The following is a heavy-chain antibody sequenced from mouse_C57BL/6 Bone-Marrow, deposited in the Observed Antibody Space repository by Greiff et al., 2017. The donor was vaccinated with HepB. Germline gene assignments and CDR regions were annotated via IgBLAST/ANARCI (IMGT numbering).Heavy chain of an antibody. V-gene: IGHV1-5*01. Sequence: EVQLQQSGTVLARPGASVKMSCKTSGYTFTSYWMHWVKQRPGQGLEWIGAIYPGNSDTSYNQKFKGKAKLTAVTSASTAYMELSSLTNEDSAVYYCTLHYGSSYVWFAYWGQGTLVTVSA. CDR1: GYTFTSYW. CDR2: IYPGNSDT. CDR3: TLHYGSSYVWFAY. J-gene: IGHJ3*01. D-gene: IGHD1-1*01.